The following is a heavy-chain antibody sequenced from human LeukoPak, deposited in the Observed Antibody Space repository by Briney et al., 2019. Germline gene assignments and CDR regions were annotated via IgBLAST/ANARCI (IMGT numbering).Heavy chain of an antibody. CDR3: ARDRPGSGSYYSGDAFDI. CDR2: TYYRSKWYN. CDR1: GDSVSSNSAA. V-gene: IGHV6-1*01. Sequence: SQTLSLTCALSGDSVSSNSAAWNWIRQSPSRGLEWLGRTYYRSKWYNDYAVSVKSRITINPDTSKNQFSLQLNSVTPEDTAVYYCARDRPGSGSYYSGDAFDIWGQGTMVTVSS. D-gene: IGHD3-10*01. J-gene: IGHJ3*02.